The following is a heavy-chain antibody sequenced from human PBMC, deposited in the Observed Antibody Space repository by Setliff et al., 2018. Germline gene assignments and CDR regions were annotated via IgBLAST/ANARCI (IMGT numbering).Heavy chain of an antibody. Sequence: KPSETLSLTCTVSGGSISSGSHYWTWIRQPTGKRLEWIGHIDPSGDTNYSPSLKSRVTISRDTSKNQLSLELTSVTAADTAVYYCVGRDFSGGDSWGHGTLVTVSS. CDR3: VGRDFSGGDS. CDR1: GGSISSGSHY. D-gene: IGHD6-25*01. CDR2: IDPSGDT. V-gene: IGHV4-61*09. J-gene: IGHJ5*01.